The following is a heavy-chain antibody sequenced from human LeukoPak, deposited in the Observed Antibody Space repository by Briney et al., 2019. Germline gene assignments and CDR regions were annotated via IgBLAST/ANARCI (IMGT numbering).Heavy chain of an antibody. CDR1: GFTFSSYA. CDR3: ARDSRVYDFWSGYSPDGSDY. V-gene: IGHV3-30*04. CDR2: ISYDGSNK. D-gene: IGHD3-3*01. Sequence: GGSLRLSCAASGFTFSSYAMHWVRQAPGKGLEWVAVISYDGSNKYYADSVKGRFTISRDNSKNTLYLQMNSLRAEDTAVYYCARDSRVYDFWSGYSPDGSDYWGQGTLVTVSS. J-gene: IGHJ4*02.